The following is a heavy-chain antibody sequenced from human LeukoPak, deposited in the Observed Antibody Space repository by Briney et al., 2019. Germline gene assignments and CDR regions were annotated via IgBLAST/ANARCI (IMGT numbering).Heavy chain of an antibody. J-gene: IGHJ5*02. CDR2: FDPEGGET. CDR1: GYTLTELS. D-gene: IGHD3-22*01. CDR3: ATVHYYDSSGYWFDP. Sequence: ASVKVSCKVSGYTLTELSMHWVRQAPGKGLEWMGGFDPEGGETIYAQKFQGRVTMTEDTSTDTAYMELSSLRSEDTAVYYCATVHYYDSSGYWFDPWGQGTLVTVSS. V-gene: IGHV1-24*01.